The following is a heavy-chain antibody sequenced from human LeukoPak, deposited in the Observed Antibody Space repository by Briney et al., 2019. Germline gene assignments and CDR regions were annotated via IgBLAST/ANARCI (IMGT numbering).Heavy chain of an antibody. J-gene: IGHJ6*03. CDR3: ARDRVVPAAILYYYYMDV. Sequence: ASVKVSCKSSGYTFTSYAMNWVRQAPGQGLEWMGWISAYNGNTNYAQKLQGRVTMTTDTSTSTAYMELRSLRSDDTAVYYCARDRVVPAAILYYYYMDVWGKGTTVTISS. V-gene: IGHV1-18*01. CDR2: ISAYNGNT. CDR1: GYTFTSYA. D-gene: IGHD2-2*01.